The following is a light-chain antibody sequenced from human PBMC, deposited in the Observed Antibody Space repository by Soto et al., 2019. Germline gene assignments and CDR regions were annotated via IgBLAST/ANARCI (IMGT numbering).Light chain of an antibody. Sequence: DILMSQSPATLSVSPGERATLSCRASQSVSSSLAWYQQKPGQAPRLLIYGASTRATGIPARFSGSGSGTEFTLTISSLQSEDFAVYYCQQYNNWPPWTFGQGTKVEIK. V-gene: IGKV3-15*01. CDR2: GAS. J-gene: IGKJ1*01. CDR1: QSVSSS. CDR3: QQYNNWPPWT.